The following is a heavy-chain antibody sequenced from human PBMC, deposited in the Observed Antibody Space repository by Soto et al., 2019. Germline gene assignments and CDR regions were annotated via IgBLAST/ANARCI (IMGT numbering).Heavy chain of an antibody. J-gene: IGHJ4*02. Sequence: PGGSLRLSCAASGFKVGSSYVTWVRQAPGEGLEWASVIVSGGSTHYADSVTGRFTVSRDVSNNTVYLHMSSLRAEDTAVYFCATDSRNVGIGYFDSWGLGTLVTVSS. CDR2: IVSGGST. V-gene: IGHV3-53*01. CDR1: GFKVGSSY. D-gene: IGHD1-26*01. CDR3: ATDSRNVGIGYFDS.